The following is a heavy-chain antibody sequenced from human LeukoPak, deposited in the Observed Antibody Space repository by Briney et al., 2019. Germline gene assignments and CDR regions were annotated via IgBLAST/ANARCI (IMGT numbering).Heavy chain of an antibody. CDR1: GYTFSGHY. V-gene: IGHV1-2*02. Sequence: ASVKVSCKASGYTFSGHYMHWVRQAPGQGLEWMGWINPNSGGTNYAQKFQGRVTMTRETSINTAYMELSRLRSEDTAVYYCARGSSTAVAGTGLGDYWGQGTLVTVSS. J-gene: IGHJ4*02. CDR2: INPNSGGT. D-gene: IGHD6-19*01. CDR3: ARGSSTAVAGTGLGDY.